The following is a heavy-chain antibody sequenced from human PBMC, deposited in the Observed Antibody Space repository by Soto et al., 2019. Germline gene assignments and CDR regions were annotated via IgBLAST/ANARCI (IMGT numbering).Heavy chain of an antibody. Sequence: QVQLQESGPGLVKPSETLSLTCTVSGGSISSYFWSWIRQPPGEGLEWIGYIYYSGSTNYNPSLKSRVTIAVDTSKNQVSLKLSSVTAADTAVYYCARDLGRLGATTLGFWGQGTLVTVSS. CDR1: GGSISSYF. CDR3: ARDLGRLGATTLGF. J-gene: IGHJ4*02. D-gene: IGHD1-26*01. CDR2: IYYSGST. V-gene: IGHV4-59*01.